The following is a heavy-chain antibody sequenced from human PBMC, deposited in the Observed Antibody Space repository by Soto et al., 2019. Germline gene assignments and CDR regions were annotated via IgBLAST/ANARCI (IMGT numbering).Heavy chain of an antibody. CDR2: IWYDGSNK. D-gene: IGHD3-3*01. CDR3: ARGLRFLEWPDAFDI. J-gene: IGHJ3*02. CDR1: GFTFSSYG. V-gene: IGHV3-33*01. Sequence: GGSLRLSCAASGFTFSSYGMHWVRQAPGKGLEWVAVIWYDGSNKYYADSVKGRFTISRDNSKNTLYLQMNSLRAEDTAVYYCARGLRFLEWPDAFDIWGQGTMVTVSS.